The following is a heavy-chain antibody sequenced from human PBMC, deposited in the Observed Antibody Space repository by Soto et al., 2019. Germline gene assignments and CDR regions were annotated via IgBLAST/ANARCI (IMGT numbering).Heavy chain of an antibody. Sequence: SETLCLTCAVYGGSFSCHYWSWIRQYPGKGLEWIAEINHSGSTNYNPSLKSRVTISVDTSKNQFSLKLSSVTAADTAVYYCARGRMTVAGQFDYWGQGTLVTVSS. V-gene: IGHV4-34*01. CDR1: GGSFSCHY. D-gene: IGHD6-19*01. CDR2: INHSGST. CDR3: ARGRMTVAGQFDY. J-gene: IGHJ4*02.